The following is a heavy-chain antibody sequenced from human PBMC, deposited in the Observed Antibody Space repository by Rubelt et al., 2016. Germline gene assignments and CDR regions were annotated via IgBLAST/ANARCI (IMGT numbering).Heavy chain of an antibody. Sequence: QLQLQESGPGLVKPSETLSLTCTVSSYSISSGFYWGWIRQPPGTGLEWIASILRSGTTYYNPSLKSRVTITVATSKNQLSRKLSAVTAADTAVDYWAREFGYSSSGPRWYVDLWGRGTLVTVSS. D-gene: IGHD6-13*01. CDR1: SYSISSGFY. V-gene: IGHV4-38-2*02. CDR2: ILRSGTT. CDR3: AREFGYSSSGPRWYVDL. J-gene: IGHJ2*01.